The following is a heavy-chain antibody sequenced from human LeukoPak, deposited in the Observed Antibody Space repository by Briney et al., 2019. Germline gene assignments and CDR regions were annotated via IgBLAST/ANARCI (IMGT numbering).Heavy chain of an antibody. V-gene: IGHV4-61*02. Sequence: PSETLSLTCTVSGGSISSGSYYWSWIRQPAGKGLEWIGRIYTSGSTNYNPSLKSRVTISVDTSKNQFSLKLSSVTAADTAVYYCARTIIVTTSQNDYYYYMDVWGKGTTVTVSS. CDR1: GGSISSGSYY. CDR2: IYTSGST. CDR3: ARTIIVTTSQNDYYYYMDV. D-gene: IGHD4-11*01. J-gene: IGHJ6*03.